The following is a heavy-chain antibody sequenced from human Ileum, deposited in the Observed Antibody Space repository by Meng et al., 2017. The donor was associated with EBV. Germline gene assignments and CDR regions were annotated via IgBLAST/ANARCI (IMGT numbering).Heavy chain of an antibody. CDR1: GGTFSSNA. CDR3: ARGNGYSSSFYFDY. V-gene: IGHV1-69*01. J-gene: IGHJ4*02. D-gene: IGHD6-13*01. Sequence: QGQVVKCGAGGKKPVSSVKGYCNASGGTFSSNAISWVRQAPGQGLEVMGGIIPIFGTANYAQKFQGRVTITADESTSTAYMELSSLRSEDTAVYYCARGNGYSSSFYFDYWGQGTLVTVSS. CDR2: IIPIFGTA.